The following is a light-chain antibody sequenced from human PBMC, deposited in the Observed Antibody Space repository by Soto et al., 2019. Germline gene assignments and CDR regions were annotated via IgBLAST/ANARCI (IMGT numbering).Light chain of an antibody. V-gene: IGKV3D-20*01. J-gene: IGKJ1*01. CDR1: QSVSSLY. CDR2: DAS. CDR3: QQYANSPGT. Sequence: EIVLTQSPATLSLSPGERATLSCGASQSVSSLYLAWYQQKPGLAPRLLIYDASSRATGIPDRFSGSGSGTDFTLTISRLEPEDFAVYYCQQYANSPGTFGQGTKVDIK.